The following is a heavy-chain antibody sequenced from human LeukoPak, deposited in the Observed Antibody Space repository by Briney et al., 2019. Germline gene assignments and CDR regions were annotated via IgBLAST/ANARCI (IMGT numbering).Heavy chain of an antibody. CDR1: GYSISSGYY. J-gene: IGHJ4*02. D-gene: IGHD4-17*01. CDR2: IYHSGST. Sequence: TSETLSLTCTVSGYSISSGYYWGWIRQPPGKGLEWIGEIYHSGSTNYNPSLKSRVTISVDKSKNQFSLKLSSVTAADTAVYYCARGVDYGDYRNFDYWGQGTLVTVSS. CDR3: ARGVDYGDYRNFDY. V-gene: IGHV4-38-2*02.